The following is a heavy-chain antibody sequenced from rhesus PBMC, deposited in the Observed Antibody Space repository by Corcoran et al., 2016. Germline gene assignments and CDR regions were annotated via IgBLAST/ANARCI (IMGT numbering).Heavy chain of an antibody. CDR2: INGNSGIT. CDR3: ASAQVAVDY. D-gene: IGHD4-29*01. J-gene: IGHJ4*01. V-gene: IGHV4-80*01. CDR1: GASISSYW. Sequence: QVQLQESGPGLVTPSETLSLTCAVSGASISSYWWSWIRQPPGKGREWIGEINGNSGITYYHPYRKSRVTISKDASKNQFSLKLSSLTAADTAVYYCASAQVAVDYWGQGVLVTVSS.